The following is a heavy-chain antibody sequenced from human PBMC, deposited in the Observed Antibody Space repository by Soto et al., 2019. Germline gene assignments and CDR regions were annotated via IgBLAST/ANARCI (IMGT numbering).Heavy chain of an antibody. CDR3: ARGVVKRSRGVIWTKGWFDP. V-gene: IGHV4-59*08. Sequence: PSETLSLTCTVSGGSISSSYWSWIRQPPGKGLEWIGYIYDSGSTYYNSSLKSRVTMSVDTSKNQFSLKLSSVTAADTAVYYCARGVVKRSRGVIWTKGWFDPWGQGTLVTVSS. CDR2: IYDSGST. D-gene: IGHD3-10*01. J-gene: IGHJ5*02. CDR1: GGSISSSY.